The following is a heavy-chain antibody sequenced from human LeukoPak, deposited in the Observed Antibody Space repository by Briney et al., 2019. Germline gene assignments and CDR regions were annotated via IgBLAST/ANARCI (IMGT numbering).Heavy chain of an antibody. J-gene: IGHJ5*02. V-gene: IGHV3-7*01. CDR2: IKQDGNEK. Sequence: PGGSLRLSCAASGFTFSRYCMSWVRQAPGKGLEWLATIKQDGNEKFYVDSVKGRFTISRDNAKNSLYLQMSSLRAEDTAIYYCARDGPDYGDFNWFAHWGQGTLVTVSS. CDR3: ARDGPDYGDFNWFAH. D-gene: IGHD4-17*01. CDR1: GFTFSRYC.